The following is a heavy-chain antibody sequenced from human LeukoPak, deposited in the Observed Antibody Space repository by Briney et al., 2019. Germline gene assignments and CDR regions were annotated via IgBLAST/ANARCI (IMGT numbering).Heavy chain of an antibody. D-gene: IGHD2-2*01. CDR2: INAGNGNT. CDR1: GYTFTSYA. J-gene: IGHJ5*02. CDR3: ARGVCSSTSCSLFDP. V-gene: IGHV1-3*01. Sequence: ASVKVSCKASGYTFTSYAMYWVRQAPGQRLEWMGWINAGNGNTKYSQKFQGRVTITRDTSASTAYMELSSLRSEDTAVYYCARGVCSSTSCSLFDPWGQGTLVTVSS.